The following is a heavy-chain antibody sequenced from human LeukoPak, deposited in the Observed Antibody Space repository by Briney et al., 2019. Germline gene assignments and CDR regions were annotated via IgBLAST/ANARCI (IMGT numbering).Heavy chain of an antibody. Sequence: GGSLRLSCAASGFTFSTFGLHWVRQAPGKGLEWVSAISGSGGSTYYADSVKGRFTISRDNSKNTVYLQMNSLRVEDTSVYYCAKDDPTGRYLWGQGTLVPVSS. D-gene: IGHD1-26*01. CDR1: GFTFSTFG. CDR2: ISGSGGST. CDR3: AKDDPTGRYL. J-gene: IGHJ4*02. V-gene: IGHV3-23*01.